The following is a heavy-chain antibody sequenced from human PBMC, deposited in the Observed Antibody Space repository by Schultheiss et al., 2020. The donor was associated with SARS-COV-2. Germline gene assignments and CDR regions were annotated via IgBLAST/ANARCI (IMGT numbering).Heavy chain of an antibody. CDR2: IYPSGVT. D-gene: IGHD7-27*01. J-gene: IGHJ4*02. CDR1: SGSFSDYY. Sequence: SETLSLTCAVYSGSFSDYYWSWIRQSAGKGLEWIGRIYPSGVTNYNPSLNSRVTMSLDTSKNQVSLKLHSMTAADTAMYYCATGSGDFDHWGQGALVTVSS. V-gene: IGHV4-59*10. CDR3: ATGSGDFDH.